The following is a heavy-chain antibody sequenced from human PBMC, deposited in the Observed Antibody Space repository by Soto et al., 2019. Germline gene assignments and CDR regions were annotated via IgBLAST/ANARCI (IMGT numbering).Heavy chain of an antibody. CDR1: GFTVSSNY. CDR2: IYSGGST. CDR3: ASPNYYDSSGPYSY. D-gene: IGHD3-22*01. J-gene: IGHJ4*02. V-gene: IGHV3-53*01. Sequence: PGGSLRLSCAASGFTVSSNYMSWVRQAPGKGLEWVSVIYSGGSTYYADSVKGRFTISRDNSKNTLYLQMNSLRAEDTAVYYCASPNYYDSSGPYSYWGQGTLVTVSS.